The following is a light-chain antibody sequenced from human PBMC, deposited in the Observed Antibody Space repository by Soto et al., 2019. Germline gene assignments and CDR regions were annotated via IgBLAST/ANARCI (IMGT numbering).Light chain of an antibody. V-gene: IGKV1-39*01. CDR2: AAS. J-gene: IGKJ3*01. CDR1: QSISSY. CDR3: QQSYSTPPGT. Sequence: DIPMTQSPSSLSASVGDRVTIACRASQSISSYLNWYQQKPGKAPKLLIYAASSLQSGVPSRFSGSGSGTDFTLTISSLQPEDFATYYCQQSYSTPPGTLGPGTKVDI.